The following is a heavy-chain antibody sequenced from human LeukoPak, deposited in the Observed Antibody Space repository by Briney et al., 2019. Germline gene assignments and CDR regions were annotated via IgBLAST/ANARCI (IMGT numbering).Heavy chain of an antibody. V-gene: IGHV3-73*01. Sequence: GGSLRLSCAASGFIFSDSTMNWVRQASGQGLEWVGRIRRRANTYVTAYAASVKGRFTISRDDSKNTAYLQMNSLKTEDTAVYYCTSPPYYYDSSGYPEGYYMDVWGKGTTVTVSS. D-gene: IGHD3-22*01. CDR1: GFIFSDST. J-gene: IGHJ6*03. CDR2: IRRRANTYVT. CDR3: TSPPYYYDSSGYPEGYYMDV.